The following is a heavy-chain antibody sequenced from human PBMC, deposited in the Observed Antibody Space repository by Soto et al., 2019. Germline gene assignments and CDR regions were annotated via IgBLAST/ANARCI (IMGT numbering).Heavy chain of an antibody. D-gene: IGHD2-2*01. CDR2: IIPIFGTA. V-gene: IGHV1-69*01. CDR1: GGTFSSYA. J-gene: IGHJ5*02. Sequence: QVQLVQSGAEVKKPGSSVKVSCKASGGTFSSYAISWVRQAPGQGLEWMGGIIPIFGTANYAQKFQGRVTITADESTSTAYMELSSLRSEDTAVYYCVRTSSDIVVVPAAKHYNWFDPWGQGTLVTVSS. CDR3: VRTSSDIVVVPAAKHYNWFDP.